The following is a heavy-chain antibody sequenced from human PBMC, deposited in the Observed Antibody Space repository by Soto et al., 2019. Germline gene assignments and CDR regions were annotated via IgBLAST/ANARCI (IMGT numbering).Heavy chain of an antibody. V-gene: IGHV4-31*03. CDR3: ARASSSSSAADY. Sequence: QVQLQESGPGLVKPSQTLSLTCNVSGESISSGGYYWSWIRHHPGKGLEWIGYIYDTESAYYNPSLKSRVTISMDTSKNQFDMRLSSVTAADTAVYYCARASSSSSAADYWGHVILATVSS. J-gene: IGHJ4*01. CDR1: GESISSGGYY. D-gene: IGHD6-6*01. CDR2: IYDTESA.